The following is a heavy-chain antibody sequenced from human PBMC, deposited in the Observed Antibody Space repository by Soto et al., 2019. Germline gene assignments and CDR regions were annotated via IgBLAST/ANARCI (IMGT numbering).Heavy chain of an antibody. V-gene: IGHV3-30*18. D-gene: IGHD3-22*01. CDR3: ANSYDSSGYYRSYYYYGMDV. CDR1: EFTFSNYG. CDR2: ISYDGSNK. J-gene: IGHJ6*02. Sequence: PGGPLRLSCAASEFTFSNYGIHWVRQDQGKKLERVAVISYDGSNKYYADSVKGQFTISRDNSKNTLYLQMNSLRAEDTAVYYCANSYDSSGYYRSYYYYGMDVWGQGTTVTVSS.